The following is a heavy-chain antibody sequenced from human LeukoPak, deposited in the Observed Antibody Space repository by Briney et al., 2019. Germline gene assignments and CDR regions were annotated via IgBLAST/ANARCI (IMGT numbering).Heavy chain of an antibody. CDR1: GFTFSSYW. D-gene: IGHD3-3*01. CDR3: ARGPLVLRRAPSGDY. V-gene: IGHV3-74*01. Sequence: GGSLRLSCAASGFTFSSYWMHWVREAPGKGLVWVSRINSDGSSTSYADSVKGRFTISRGNAKNTLYLQMNSLRAEDTAVYYCARGPLVLRRAPSGDYWCQGTLVTVSS. J-gene: IGHJ4*02. CDR2: INSDGSST.